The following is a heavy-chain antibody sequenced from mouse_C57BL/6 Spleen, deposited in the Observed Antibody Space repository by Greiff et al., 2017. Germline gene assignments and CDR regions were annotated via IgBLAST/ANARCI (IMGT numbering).Heavy chain of an antibody. CDR3: ARGGYGSSSLWAY. CDR2: IYPGDGDT. V-gene: IGHV1-80*01. CDR1: GYAFSSYW. J-gene: IGHJ3*01. Sequence: QVQLQQSGAELVKPGASVKISCKASGYAFSSYWMNWVKQRPGEGLEWIGQIYPGDGDTNYNGKFKGKATLTADKSSSTAYMQLSSLTSEDSAVYFCARGGYGSSSLWAYWGQGTLVTVSA. D-gene: IGHD1-1*01.